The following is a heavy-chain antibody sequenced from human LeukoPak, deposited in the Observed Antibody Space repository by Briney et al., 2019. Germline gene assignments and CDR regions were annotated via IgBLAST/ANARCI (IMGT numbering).Heavy chain of an antibody. J-gene: IGHJ1*01. CDR3: AREDTYCSGGSCYNSGEYFQH. V-gene: IGHV3-23*01. D-gene: IGHD2-15*01. CDR2: ISGSGGNT. Sequence: PGGSLRLSCAASGFTFSSYGMSWVRQAPGKGLEWISGISGSGGNTYYADPVKGRFTISRDNTKNTVYLQMNSLRAEDTAVYYCAREDTYCSGGSCYNSGEYFQHWGQGTLVTVSS. CDR1: GFTFSSYG.